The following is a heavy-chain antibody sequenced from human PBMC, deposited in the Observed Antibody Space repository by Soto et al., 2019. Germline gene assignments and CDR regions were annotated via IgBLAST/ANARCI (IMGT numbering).Heavy chain of an antibody. J-gene: IGHJ6*04. CDR2: ISAYNGNT. V-gene: IGHV1-18*01. Sequence: ASVKVSCKASGYTFTSYGISWVRQAPGQGLEWMGWISAYNGNTNYAQKLQGRVTMTTDTSTSTAYMELRSLRSDDTAVYYCARDVLLRSRNYYYYGMDVPGKAPTVTVSS. CDR3: ARDVLLRSRNYYYYGMDV. CDR1: GYTFTSYG. D-gene: IGHD3-10*01.